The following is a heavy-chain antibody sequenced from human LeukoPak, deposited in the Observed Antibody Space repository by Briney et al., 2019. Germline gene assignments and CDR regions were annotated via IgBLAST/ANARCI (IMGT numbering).Heavy chain of an antibody. CDR3: ARENARSAYYDLDV. CDR1: GCTFSRHD. V-gene: IGHV3-48*03. J-gene: IGHJ6*02. Sequence: GGTLRLTCGASGCTFSRHDMNWVRQAPGKGLEWVSYINSRGDTIYYADPVKGRFTISRDNARSSLFLQMYSLTAEDTAVYYCARENARSAYYDLDVWGQG. CDR2: INSRGDTI. D-gene: IGHD3-22*01.